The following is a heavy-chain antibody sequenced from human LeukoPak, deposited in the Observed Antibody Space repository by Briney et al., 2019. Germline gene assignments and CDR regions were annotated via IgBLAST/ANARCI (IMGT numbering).Heavy chain of an antibody. CDR2: MPYNGGA. CDR1: GDSITSANYF. Sequence: SETLSLTXTVSGDSITSANYFWSWIRQPQGEDLEWIEYMPYNGGASYIPSLKSRASVSLDTSKNEYSLRLSSVTAPDTDTYYCAREVNVPAGSDGFDIWGQGTMVTVS. CDR3: AREVNVPAGSDGFDI. J-gene: IGHJ3*02. D-gene: IGHD2-2*01. V-gene: IGHV4-30-4*01.